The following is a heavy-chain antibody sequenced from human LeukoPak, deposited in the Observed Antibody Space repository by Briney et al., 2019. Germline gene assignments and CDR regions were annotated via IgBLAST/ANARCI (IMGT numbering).Heavy chain of an antibody. CDR2: IIPILGIA. CDR1: GGTFSSYA. D-gene: IGHD5-18*01. J-gene: IGHJ6*02. Sequence: GASVKVSCKASGGTFSSYAINWVRQAPGQGLEWMGRIIPILGIANYAQKFQGRVTITADKSTSTAYMELSSLRSEDTAVYYCASGDTAMVINYYGMDIWGQGTTVTVSS. CDR3: ASGDTAMVINYYGMDI. V-gene: IGHV1-69*04.